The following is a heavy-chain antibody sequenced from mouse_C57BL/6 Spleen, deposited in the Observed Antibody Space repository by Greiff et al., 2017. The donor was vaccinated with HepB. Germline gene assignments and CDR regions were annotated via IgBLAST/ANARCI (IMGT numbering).Heavy chain of an antibody. V-gene: IGHV1-4*01. CDR2: INPSSGYT. J-gene: IGHJ2*01. D-gene: IGHD2-3*01. CDR1: GYTFTSYT. CDR3: ESGWLQGDY. Sequence: QVHVKQSGAELARPGASVKMSCKASGYTFTSYTMHWVKQRPGQGLEWIGYINPSSGYTKYNQKFKDKATLTADKSSSTAYMQLSSLTSEDSAVYYCESGWLQGDYWGQGTTLTVSS.